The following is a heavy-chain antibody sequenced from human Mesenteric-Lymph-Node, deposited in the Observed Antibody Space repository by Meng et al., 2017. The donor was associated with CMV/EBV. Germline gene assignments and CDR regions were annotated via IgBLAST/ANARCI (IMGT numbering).Heavy chain of an antibody. Sequence: CAVSGLRFNNHGLHWGRQAPGKGMEWVADIWYHGRAAYYADSVRGRFTISRDDSKSMLYLQMNSLRADDTALYYCARDLAVGRIWFDPGGQGTLVTVSS. D-gene: IGHD6-19*01. CDR1: GLRFNNHG. CDR2: IWYHGRAA. J-gene: IGHJ5*02. CDR3: ARDLAVGRIWFDP. V-gene: IGHV3-33*01.